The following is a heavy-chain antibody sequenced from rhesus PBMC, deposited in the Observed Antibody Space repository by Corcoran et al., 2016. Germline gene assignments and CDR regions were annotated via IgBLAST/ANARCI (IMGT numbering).Heavy chain of an antibody. V-gene: IGHV1-138*01. CDR3: RSVSPSLLDF. Sequence: QVQLVQSGAEVKKPGSSVKVSCKAYGYTFTEYKLHWVRQAPRQGHERRRTLNTRRGHTNYSQSDAGRVTLTSNPSATAAYRALRSLRSEDTTLYYCRSVSPSLLDFWGQGVLFTGSS. CDR1: GYTFTEYK. J-gene: IGHJ4*01. D-gene: IGHD2-39*01. CDR2: LNTRRGHT.